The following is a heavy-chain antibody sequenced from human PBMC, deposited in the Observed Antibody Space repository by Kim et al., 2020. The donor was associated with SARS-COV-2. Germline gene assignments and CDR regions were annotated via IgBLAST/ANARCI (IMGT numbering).Heavy chain of an antibody. CDR3: AKGYYYGSGSYHWFDP. V-gene: IGHV3-9*01. Sequence: GGSLRLSCAASGFTFDDYAMHWVRQAPGKGLEWVSGISWNSGSIGYADSVKGRFTISRDNAKNSLYLQMNSLRAEDTALYYCAKGYYYGSGSYHWFDPWG. D-gene: IGHD3-10*01. J-gene: IGHJ5*02. CDR2: ISWNSGSI. CDR1: GFTFDDYA.